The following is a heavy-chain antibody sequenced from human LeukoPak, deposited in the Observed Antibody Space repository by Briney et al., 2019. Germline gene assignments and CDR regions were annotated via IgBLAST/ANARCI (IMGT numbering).Heavy chain of an antibody. CDR1: GASISGSGYY. Sequence: SETLSLTCAVSGASISGSGYYLGWIRQPPGNGLERIGYIYYSGSTNYNPSLKSRVTISVDTSKNQFSLKLSSVTAADTAVYYCARDQAAAAGNWFDPWGQGTLVTVSS. CDR3: ARDQAAAAGNWFDP. V-gene: IGHV4-61*08. D-gene: IGHD6-13*01. CDR2: IYYSGST. J-gene: IGHJ5*02.